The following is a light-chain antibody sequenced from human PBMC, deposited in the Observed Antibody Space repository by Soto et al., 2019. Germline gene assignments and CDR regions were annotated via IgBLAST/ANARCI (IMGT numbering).Light chain of an antibody. V-gene: IGKV1-5*03. J-gene: IGKJ1*01. CDR1: QSVSSW. CDR3: HQYKTYWT. CDR2: KAS. Sequence: DIQMTQSPSTLSASVGDRVTITCRASQSVSSWLAWYQQKPGKAPKLLIYKASSLNSGVPSRFSGSGSGTEFTLTISSLQPDDFATYYCHQYKTYWTFGHGTKVEMK.